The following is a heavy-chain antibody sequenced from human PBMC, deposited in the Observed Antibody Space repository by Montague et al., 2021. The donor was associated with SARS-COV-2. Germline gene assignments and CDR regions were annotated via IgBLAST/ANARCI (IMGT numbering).Heavy chain of an antibody. CDR1: GGSFSGYY. J-gene: IGHJ6*02. Sequence: SETLSLTCAVYGGSFSGYYWTWIRQSPRKGLEWTGEINHSVSTNYNPSLKSRVTISVDTSKNQFSLKLSSVTAADTAVYYCACGEITTRGLIYYYGMDVWGQGTTVTVSS. CDR3: ACGEITTRGLIYYYGMDV. CDR2: INHSVST. D-gene: IGHD4-11*01. V-gene: IGHV4-34*01.